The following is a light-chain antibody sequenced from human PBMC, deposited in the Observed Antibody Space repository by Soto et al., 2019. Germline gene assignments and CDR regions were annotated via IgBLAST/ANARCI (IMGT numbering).Light chain of an antibody. Sequence: QSALTQPASVSGSPGQSITISCTGTSSDVGGYNYVSWYQQHPGKAPKIIIYEVSNRPSGVSNRFSGSKSGNTASLTISGLQAEDEADYYCSSYSRSSFYVFGIGTKLTVL. V-gene: IGLV2-14*01. CDR2: EVS. CDR1: SSDVGGYNY. CDR3: SSYSRSSFYV. J-gene: IGLJ1*01.